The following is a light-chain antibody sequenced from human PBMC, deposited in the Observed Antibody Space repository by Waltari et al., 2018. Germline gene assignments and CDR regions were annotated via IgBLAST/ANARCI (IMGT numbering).Light chain of an antibody. CDR3: CSYTSTGTYV. CDR1: SSDVGDYNY. Sequence: QPALTQPASVSGSPGQSITFSCTGTSSDVGDYNYVSWYQQHPGKAPKLMIYDVSKRPSGVSNRFSGSKSGDTASLTISGLQAEDEADYYCCSYTSTGTYVFGTGTKVTVL. V-gene: IGLV2-14*01. J-gene: IGLJ1*01. CDR2: DVS.